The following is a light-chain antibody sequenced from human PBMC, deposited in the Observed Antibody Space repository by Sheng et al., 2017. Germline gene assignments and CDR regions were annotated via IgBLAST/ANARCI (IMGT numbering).Light chain of an antibody. J-gene: IGKJ4*01. CDR1: QDISTY. Sequence: AIRMTQSPSSLSASTGDTVTITCRASQDISTYLAWYHQKPGRAPKLLIYAASSLQSGVPSRFSGSGSGTDFTLTITSLQSEDFGTYYCQQYYNYPPLTFGGGTKVXIK. V-gene: IGKV1-8*01. CDR3: QQYYNYPPLT. CDR2: AAS.